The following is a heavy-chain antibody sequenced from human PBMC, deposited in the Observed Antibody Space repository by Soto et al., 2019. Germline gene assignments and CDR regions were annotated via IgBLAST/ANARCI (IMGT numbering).Heavy chain of an antibody. V-gene: IGHV2-26*04. CDR1: GFSLSNAGLG. CDR3: ASTYSSSWYWFDP. J-gene: IGHJ5*02. D-gene: IGHD6-13*01. Sequence: QVTVKESGPVLVKPTETLTLTCTVSGFSLSNAGLGVSWIRQPPGKALEWLAHIFSNDEKSYSTSLKSRLTISKDSSTSQVVLTTPNMDPVDTATYYCASTYSSSWYWFDPWGQGTLVTVSS. CDR2: IFSNDEK.